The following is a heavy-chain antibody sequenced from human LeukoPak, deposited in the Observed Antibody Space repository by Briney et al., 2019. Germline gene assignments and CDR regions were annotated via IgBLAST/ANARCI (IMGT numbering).Heavy chain of an antibody. J-gene: IGHJ4*02. V-gene: IGHV6-1*01. CDR3: ARRGYYDSSGFSLPLSPTDYFDY. CDR1: GDSVSSNSAA. D-gene: IGHD3-22*01. Sequence: SQTLSLTCAISGDSVSSNSAAWNWIRQSPSRGLEWLGRTYYRSKWYNDYAVSVKSRITINPDTSKNQFSLKLSSVTAADTAVYYCARRGYYDSSGFSLPLSPTDYFDYWGQGTLVTVSS. CDR2: TYYRSKWYN.